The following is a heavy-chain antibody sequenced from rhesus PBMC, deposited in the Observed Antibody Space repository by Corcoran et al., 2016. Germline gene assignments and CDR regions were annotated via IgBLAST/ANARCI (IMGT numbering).Heavy chain of an antibody. Sequence: EVQLVQSGAEVKKPGASVKISCKASGYTFTDYYLHWVRQAPGKGLEWMGSVDPEDGEALHAQKFQDRVTITADTSTDTAYMELSSLRSEDTAVYYCATDAGRWFFDYWGPGVLVTVSS. CDR2: VDPEDGEA. CDR1: GYTFTDYY. V-gene: IGHV1-111*02. D-gene: IGHD4-29*01. CDR3: ATDAGRWFFDY. J-gene: IGHJ4*01.